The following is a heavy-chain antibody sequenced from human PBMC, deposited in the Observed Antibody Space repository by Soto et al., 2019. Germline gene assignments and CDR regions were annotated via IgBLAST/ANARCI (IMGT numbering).Heavy chain of an antibody. CDR1: GFTFSTYS. V-gene: IGHV3-21*01. Sequence: GSLRLSCVGSGFTFSTYSINWVRQAPGRGLEWVSSISSRSDIYYADSVKGRFTISRDNAKNSVSLQMNSLRAEDTAVYYCAREYTAWPLAYGLDVWGQGTTVTVSS. D-gene: IGHD2-2*02. CDR3: AREYTAWPLAYGLDV. CDR2: ISSRSDI. J-gene: IGHJ6*02.